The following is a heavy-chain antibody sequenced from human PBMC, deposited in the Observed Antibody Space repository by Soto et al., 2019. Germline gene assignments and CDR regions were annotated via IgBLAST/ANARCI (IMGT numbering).Heavy chain of an antibody. CDR1: GGSISSSRCY. V-gene: IGHV4-39*01. CDR2: VYYSGSP. D-gene: IGHD4-17*01. Sequence: SETLSLTCTVSGGSISSSRCYWGWIRQPPGKGLEWIGSVYYSGSPYYNLSLKSRVTVSVDTSKNQFSLKLSSVTAAYTAVYYSASHAPPPDYGVWNYFDYWGQGALVTVSS. J-gene: IGHJ4*02. CDR3: ASHAPPPDYGVWNYFDY.